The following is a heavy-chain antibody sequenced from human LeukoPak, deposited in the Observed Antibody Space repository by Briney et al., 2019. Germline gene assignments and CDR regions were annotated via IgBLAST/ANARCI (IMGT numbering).Heavy chain of an antibody. J-gene: IGHJ4*02. Sequence: GGSLRLSCAASGFTFSTYSMNWVRQAPGKGLEWVSYISTSSGTMYYADSVKGRFTISRDNAQNSLYLQMNSLTAEDTAVYYCAREGSAADDFDYWGQGTLVTVSS. CDR2: ISTSSGTM. CDR1: GFTFSTYS. CDR3: AREGSAADDFDY. V-gene: IGHV3-48*04. D-gene: IGHD2-2*01.